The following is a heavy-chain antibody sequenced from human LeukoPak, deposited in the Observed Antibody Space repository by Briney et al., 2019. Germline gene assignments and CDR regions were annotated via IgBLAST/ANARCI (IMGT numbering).Heavy chain of an antibody. CDR1: GFTFSSYA. CDR2: ISGSGGST. V-gene: IGHV3-23*01. CDR3: AKVPLGDYLYYFDY. J-gene: IGHJ4*02. D-gene: IGHD4-17*01. Sequence: PGGSLRLSCAASGFTFSSYAMSWVRQAPGKGLEGVSAISGSGGSTYYADSVKGRFTISRDNSKNTLYLQMNSLRAEDTAVYYCAKVPLGDYLYYFDYWGQGTLVTVSS.